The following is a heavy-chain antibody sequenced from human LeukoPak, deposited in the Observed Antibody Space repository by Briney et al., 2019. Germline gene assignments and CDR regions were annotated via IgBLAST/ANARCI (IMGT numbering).Heavy chain of an antibody. J-gene: IGHJ4*02. CDR3: ATGSRGYSYGPLDY. V-gene: IGHV4-4*07. Sequence: SETLSLTCTVSGGSISSYYWSWIRQPAGKGLEWIGCIYTSGSTNYNPSLKSRVTMSVDTSKNQFSLKLSSVTAADTAVYYCATGSRGYSYGPLDYWGQGTLVTVSS. CDR1: GGSISSYY. D-gene: IGHD5-18*01. CDR2: IYTSGST.